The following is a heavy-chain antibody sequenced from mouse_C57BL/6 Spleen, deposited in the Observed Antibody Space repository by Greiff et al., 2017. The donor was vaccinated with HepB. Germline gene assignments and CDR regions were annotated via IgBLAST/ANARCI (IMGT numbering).Heavy chain of an antibody. CDR3: ARWLGGNAMDY. CDR1: GYTFTSYW. V-gene: IGHV1-64*01. CDR2: IHPNSGST. D-gene: IGHD3-3*01. J-gene: IGHJ4*01. Sequence: VQLQQPGAELVKPGASVKLSCKASGYTFTSYWMHWVKQRPGQGLEWIGMIHPNSGSTNYNEKFKSKATLTVDKSSSTAYMQLSSLTSEDAAVYYCARWLGGNAMDYWGQGTSVTVSS.